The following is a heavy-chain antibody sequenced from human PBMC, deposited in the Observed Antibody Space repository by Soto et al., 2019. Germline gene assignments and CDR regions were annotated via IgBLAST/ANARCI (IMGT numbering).Heavy chain of an antibody. CDR1: GGSVSGGSYY. CDR2: IYFSGRT. J-gene: IGHJ6*02. V-gene: IGHV4-61*01. CDR3: SRDLWGYCGTDCYPLDC. D-gene: IGHD2-21*02. Sequence: PSETLSLTCTVSGGSVSGGSYYWNWIRQPPGKGLEWIGYIYFSGRTNYNPSLKSRVTISIDTSKNQFSLKLTSATAADTAVYYCSRDLWGYCGTDCYPLDCWGQGTKVTVSS.